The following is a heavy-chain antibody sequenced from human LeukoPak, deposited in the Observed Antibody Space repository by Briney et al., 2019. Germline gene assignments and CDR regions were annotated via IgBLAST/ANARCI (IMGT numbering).Heavy chain of an antibody. D-gene: IGHD6-19*01. CDR2: INPNSGGT. CDR1: GYTFTGYY. J-gene: IGHJ4*02. Sequence: ASVKVSCKASGYTFTGYYMHWVRQAPGQGLEWMGWINPNSGGTNYAQKFQGRVTMTRDTSISTAYMELSRLRSDDTAVYYCARARYSSGWYCFDYWGQGTLVTVSS. V-gene: IGHV1-2*02. CDR3: ARARYSSGWYCFDY.